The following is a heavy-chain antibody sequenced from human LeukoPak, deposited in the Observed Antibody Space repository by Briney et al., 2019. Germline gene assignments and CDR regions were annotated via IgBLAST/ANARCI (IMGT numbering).Heavy chain of an antibody. V-gene: IGHV3-21*01. CDR1: GFTFSSYS. D-gene: IGHD6-13*01. CDR2: ISSSSYI. Sequence: GGSLRLSCAASGFTFSSYSMNWVRQAPEKGLEWVSSISSSSYIYYADSVKGRFTISRDNAKNSLYLQMNSLRAEDTAVYYCARVAVAAASLWGQGTLVTVSS. J-gene: IGHJ4*02. CDR3: ARVAVAAASL.